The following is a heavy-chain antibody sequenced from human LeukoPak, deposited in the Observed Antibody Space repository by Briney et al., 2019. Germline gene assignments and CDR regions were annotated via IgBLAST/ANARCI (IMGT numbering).Heavy chain of an antibody. CDR1: GGSISSYY. Sequence: SETLSLTCTVSGGSISSYYWSWIRQPPGKGLEWIGYIYYTGSTNYNPSLKSRITISVDTSKNQFSLKVSSVTAADTAVYYCARHRDHGYTYGVDYWGQGTLVTVSS. CDR2: IYYTGST. V-gene: IGHV4-59*08. D-gene: IGHD5-18*01. CDR3: ARHRDHGYTYGVDY. J-gene: IGHJ4*02.